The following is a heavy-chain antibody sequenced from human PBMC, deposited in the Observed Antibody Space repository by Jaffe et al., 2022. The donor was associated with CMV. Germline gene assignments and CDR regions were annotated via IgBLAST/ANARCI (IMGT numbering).Heavy chain of an antibody. CDR3: ASGGGIVHAFDI. Sequence: EIQLVESGGGLVQPGGSLRLSCAASGFTVRSNQMSWVRQATGRGLEWLSIIYTDDRTYYADSVKGRFTISRDTSKNTLFLQMNRLTPDDTAVYYCASGGGIVHAFDIWGQGTMVTVSS. CDR1: GFTVRSNQ. J-gene: IGHJ3*02. V-gene: IGHV3-66*01. CDR2: IYTDDRT. D-gene: IGHD3-16*02.